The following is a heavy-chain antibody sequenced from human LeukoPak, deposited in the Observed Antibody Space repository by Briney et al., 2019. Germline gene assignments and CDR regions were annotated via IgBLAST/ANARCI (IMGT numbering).Heavy chain of an antibody. V-gene: IGHV1-46*01. CDR1: GYTFTSYY. Sequence: ASVKVSCKASGYTFTSYYMHWVRQAPGQGLEWMGIINPSGGSTSYAQKFQGRVTMTRDTSTSTVYMELSSLRSEDTAVYCCATTPRGIAAAAAHFDYWGQGTLVTVSS. D-gene: IGHD6-13*01. CDR2: INPSGGST. J-gene: IGHJ4*02. CDR3: ATTPRGIAAAAAHFDY.